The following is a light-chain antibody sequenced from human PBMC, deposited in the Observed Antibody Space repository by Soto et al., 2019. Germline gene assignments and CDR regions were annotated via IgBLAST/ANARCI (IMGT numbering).Light chain of an antibody. Sequence: QSALTQPPSASGSPGQSVTISCTGTSSDVGGYNYVSWYQQHPGKAPKLMIYEVYKRPSGVPARFSGSKSGNTASLTVSGLQAEDEADYYCSSYAGSNTHVFGTGTKLTVL. CDR2: EVY. CDR3: SSYAGSNTHV. CDR1: SSDVGGYNY. V-gene: IGLV2-8*01. J-gene: IGLJ1*01.